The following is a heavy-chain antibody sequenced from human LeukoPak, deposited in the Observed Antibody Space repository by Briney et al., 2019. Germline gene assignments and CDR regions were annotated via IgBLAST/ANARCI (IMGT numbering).Heavy chain of an antibody. Sequence: GGSLRLSCAASGFTVSTNCMTWVRQAPGKGLEWVAVISYDGSNKYYADSVKGRFTISRDNSKNTLYLQMNSLRAEDTAVYYCARELGGKGYWGQGTLVTVSS. CDR1: GFTVSTNC. V-gene: IGHV3-30*03. CDR3: ARELGGKGY. D-gene: IGHD4-23*01. CDR2: ISYDGSNK. J-gene: IGHJ4*02.